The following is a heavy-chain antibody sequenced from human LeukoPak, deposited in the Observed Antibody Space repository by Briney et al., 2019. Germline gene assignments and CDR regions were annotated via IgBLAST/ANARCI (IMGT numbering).Heavy chain of an antibody. CDR3: ATGYNYGCYFEY. CDR2: ISAGRGST. J-gene: IGHJ4*02. CDR1: GFTFSSYA. Sequence: GGSLRLSCAASGFTFSSYAMSWVRQAPGKGLEWVSAISAGRGSTYYADSVTGRFTISRDNSRNTLYLQMNSLRAEDTAVYYCATGYNYGCYFEYWGQGTLVTVSS. V-gene: IGHV3-23*01. D-gene: IGHD5-18*01.